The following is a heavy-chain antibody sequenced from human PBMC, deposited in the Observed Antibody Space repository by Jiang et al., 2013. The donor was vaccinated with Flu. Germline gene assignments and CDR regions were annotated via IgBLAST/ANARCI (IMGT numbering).Heavy chain of an antibody. V-gene: IGHV3-33*01. J-gene: IGHJ5*02. CDR2: K. CDR3: AANSGSYWSWFDP. Sequence: KYYADSVKGRFTISRDNSKNTLYLQMNSLRAEDTAVYYCAANSGSYWSWFDPWGQGTLVTVSS. D-gene: IGHD1-26*01.